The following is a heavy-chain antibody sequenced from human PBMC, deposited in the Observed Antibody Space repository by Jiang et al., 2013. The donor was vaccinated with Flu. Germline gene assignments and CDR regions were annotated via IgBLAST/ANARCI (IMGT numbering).Heavy chain of an antibody. D-gene: IGHD3-3*01. Sequence: IYYADSVRGRFTISRDNSKNILSLQMNNLRGDDTAVYYCAREYYDFWTGPVDYEYGMDVWGQGTTVTVSS. J-gene: IGHJ6*02. CDR2: I. V-gene: IGHV3-30*03. CDR3: AREYYDFWTGPVDYEYGMDV.